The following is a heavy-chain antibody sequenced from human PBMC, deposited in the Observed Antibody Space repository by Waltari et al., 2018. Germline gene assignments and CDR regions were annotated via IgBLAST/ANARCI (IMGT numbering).Heavy chain of an antibody. CDR1: GGSISSYY. J-gene: IGHJ4*02. V-gene: IGHV4-4*07. D-gene: IGHD5-12*01. CDR2: INTSGNT. CDR3: ARSYSGYDYDS. Sequence: QVQLQASGPGLVKPSETLSLTCTVSGGSISSYYWSWIRQPAGEGLEWIGRINTSGNTKFNPSLESRVTVSVDTSKNQFSLKLSSVTAADTAVYYCARSYSGYDYDSWGQGTLVTVSS.